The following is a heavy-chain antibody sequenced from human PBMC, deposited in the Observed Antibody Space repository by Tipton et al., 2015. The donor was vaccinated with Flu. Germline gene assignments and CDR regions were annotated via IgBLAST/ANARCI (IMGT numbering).Heavy chain of an antibody. CDR2: IYYSGNT. CDR3: ARGFYGAFDI. Sequence: TLSLTCTVSGGSISSYYWSWIRQPPGKGLEWIGYIYYSGNTNYNPSLKSRVTISVDTSKNQISLKLSSVTAADTAVYYCARGFYGAFDIWGQGTMVTVSS. D-gene: IGHD4-17*01. CDR1: GGSISSYY. V-gene: IGHV4-59*12. J-gene: IGHJ3*02.